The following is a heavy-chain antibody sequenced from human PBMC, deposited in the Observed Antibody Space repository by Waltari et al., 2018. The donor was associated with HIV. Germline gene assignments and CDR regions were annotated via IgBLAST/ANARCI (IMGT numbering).Heavy chain of an antibody. Sequence: QVQLQESGPGLVKPSETLSPTCTVPGGSISSYYWSRIRPPPGKGLEWIGYIYYSGSTNYNPSLKSRVTISVDTSKNQFSLKLSSVTAADTAVYYCARDRYCSGGSCYPDYWGQGTLVTVSS. D-gene: IGHD2-15*01. J-gene: IGHJ4*02. CDR2: IYYSGST. CDR3: ARDRYCSGGSCYPDY. V-gene: IGHV4-59*01. CDR1: GGSISSYY.